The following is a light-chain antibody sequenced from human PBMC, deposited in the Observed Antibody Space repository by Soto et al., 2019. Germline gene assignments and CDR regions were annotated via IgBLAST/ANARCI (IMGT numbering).Light chain of an antibody. CDR1: QSVSSN. CDR3: HQYNFWPT. CDR2: GTS. Sequence: EIVMTQSPATLSVSPGERATLSCRASQSVSSNLAWYQQTPGQSPRLLIYGTSTGATGIPARFSGSGSGTESTLTISSLQPEDVAVYCCHQYNFWPTFGQGTKVDIK. V-gene: IGKV3-15*01. J-gene: IGKJ1*01.